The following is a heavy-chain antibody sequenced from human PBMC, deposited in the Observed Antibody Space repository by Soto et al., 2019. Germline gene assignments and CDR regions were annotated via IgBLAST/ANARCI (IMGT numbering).Heavy chain of an antibody. CDR3: AKDAITMVRGVMSYYGMDV. Sequence: EVQLVESGGGLVQPGRSLRLSCAASGFTFDDYAMHWVRQAPGKVLEWVSGISWNSGSIGYADSVKGRFTISRDNAKNSLYLQMNSLRAEDTALYYCAKDAITMVRGVMSYYGMDVWGQGTTVTVS. CDR2: ISWNSGSI. V-gene: IGHV3-9*01. D-gene: IGHD3-10*01. CDR1: GFTFDDYA. J-gene: IGHJ6*02.